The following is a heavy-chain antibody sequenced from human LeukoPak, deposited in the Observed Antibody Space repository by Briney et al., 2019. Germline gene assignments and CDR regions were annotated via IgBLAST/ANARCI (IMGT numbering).Heavy chain of an antibody. Sequence: GGSLRLSCAASGFTFSSYGMHWVRQAPGKGLEWVAFIRYDGSNKYYADSVKGRFTISRDNSKNTLYLQMNSLRAEDTAVYYCANLFSSSSAFDSWGQGTMVTVSS. CDR2: IRYDGSNK. CDR1: GFTFSSYG. CDR3: ANLFSSSSAFDS. J-gene: IGHJ3*02. V-gene: IGHV3-30*02. D-gene: IGHD6-6*01.